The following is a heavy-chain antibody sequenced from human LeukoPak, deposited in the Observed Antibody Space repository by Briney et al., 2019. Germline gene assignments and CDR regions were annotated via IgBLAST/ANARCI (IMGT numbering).Heavy chain of an antibody. CDR1: GFTFDDYA. J-gene: IGHJ4*02. V-gene: IGHV3-9*01. D-gene: IGHD3-16*02. CDR3: ARESYVWGSYRLYYFDY. Sequence: GGSLRLSCAASGFTFDDYAMHWVRQAPGKGLEWVSGISGNSGSIGYADSVKGRFTISRDNAKNSLYLQMNSLRAEDTAVYYCARESYVWGSYRLYYFDYWGQGTLVTVSS. CDR2: ISGNSGSI.